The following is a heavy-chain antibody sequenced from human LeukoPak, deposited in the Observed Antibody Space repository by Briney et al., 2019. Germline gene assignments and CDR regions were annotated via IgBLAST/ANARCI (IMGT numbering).Heavy chain of an antibody. CDR2: IWIDGSNN. V-gene: IGHV3-33*06. D-gene: IGHD3-16*01. J-gene: IGHJ3*02. Sequence: GGSLRLSCAASGFTFSSYGMHWVRQAPGKGLEWVSDIWIDGSNNYYADSLKGVFTISRDNSKNTLSLQVNSLRAEETPVYYCEEGMSERFGNGAFDIWGQGTMVTVSS. CDR1: GFTFSSYG. CDR3: EEGMSERFGNGAFDI.